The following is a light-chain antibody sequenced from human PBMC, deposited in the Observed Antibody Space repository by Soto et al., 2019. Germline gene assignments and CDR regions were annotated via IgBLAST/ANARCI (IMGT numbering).Light chain of an antibody. V-gene: IGKV3-15*01. CDR2: GAS. Sequence: IMMKQSPATLSVTPGEGATLSCRASQSVSSKLAWYQQKPGQAPRLLIYGASTRATGIPARFSGSGSGTEFTLIISSLQSEDSAVYYCRQHNQWPITFGQGTRLEIK. J-gene: IGKJ5*01. CDR3: RQHNQWPIT. CDR1: QSVSSK.